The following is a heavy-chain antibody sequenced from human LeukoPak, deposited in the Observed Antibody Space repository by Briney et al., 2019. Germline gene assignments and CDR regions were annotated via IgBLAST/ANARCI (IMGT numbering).Heavy chain of an antibody. V-gene: IGHV4-59*08. CDR2: IFYSGSS. J-gene: IGHJ4*02. Sequence: SETLSLTRSVSGGSISNNYWSWIRQPPGKGLEWMGYIFYSGSSDSNPSLKSRVTISVDTSKNQFSLKLTSVTAADTAVYYCARRYSNGWYFDYWGQGTLVTVSS. CDR1: GGSISNNY. CDR3: ARRYSNGWYFDY. D-gene: IGHD6-19*01.